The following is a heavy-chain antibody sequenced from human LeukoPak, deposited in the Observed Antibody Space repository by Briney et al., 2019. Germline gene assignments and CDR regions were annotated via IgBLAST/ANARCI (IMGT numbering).Heavy chain of an antibody. D-gene: IGHD1-26*01. CDR1: GFTFDDYA. V-gene: IGHV3-43*02. Sequence: GGSLRLSCAASGFTFDDYAMHWVRQAPGKGLEWVSLISGDGGSTCYADSVKGRFTISRDNSKNSLYLQMNSLRTEDTALYYCAKDIGYSGTLDYWGQGTLVTVSS. CDR3: AKDIGYSGTLDY. CDR2: ISGDGGST. J-gene: IGHJ4*02.